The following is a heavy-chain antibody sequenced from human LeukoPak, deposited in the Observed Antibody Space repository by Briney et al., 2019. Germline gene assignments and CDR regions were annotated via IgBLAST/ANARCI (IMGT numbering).Heavy chain of an antibody. J-gene: IGHJ4*02. CDR2: ISYDGSNK. V-gene: IGHV3-30-3*01. CDR1: GFTFSSYA. D-gene: IGHD1-26*01. Sequence: QPGGSLRLSCAASGFTFSSYAMHWVRQAPGKGLERVAVISYDGSNKYYADSVKGRFTISRDNSKNTLYLQMNSLRAEDTAVYYCARDNPVGATGPFDYWGQGTLVTVSS. CDR3: ARDNPVGATGPFDY.